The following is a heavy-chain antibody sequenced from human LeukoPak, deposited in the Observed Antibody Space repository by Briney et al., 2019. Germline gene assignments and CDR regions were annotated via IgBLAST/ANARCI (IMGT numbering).Heavy chain of an antibody. CDR1: GFTFSSYA. CDR3: AKDRRGYCSGTSCYARGVFDY. J-gene: IGHJ4*02. CDR2: ISGSGGST. D-gene: IGHD2-2*01. Sequence: GGSLRLSCAASGFTFSSYAMSWVRQAPGKGLGWVSAISGSGGSTYYADSVKGRFTISRDNSKNTLYLQMNSLRAEDTAVYYCAKDRRGYCSGTSCYARGVFDYWGQGTLVTVSS. V-gene: IGHV3-23*01.